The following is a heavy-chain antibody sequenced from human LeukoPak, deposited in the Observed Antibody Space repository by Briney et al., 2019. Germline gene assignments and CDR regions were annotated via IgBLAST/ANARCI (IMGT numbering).Heavy chain of an antibody. V-gene: IGHV4-4*02. CDR1: GGSITSTYW. D-gene: IGHD3-22*01. J-gene: IGHJ4*02. Sequence: SETLSLTCAVSGGSITSTYWWSWVRQPPGKGLEWIGEVYHSGSTNYNPSLKSRVTISVDTSKNQFSLKLNSVTAADTAVYYCARKRYDDPYFFDYWGQGTLVTVSS. CDR3: ARKRYDDPYFFDY. CDR2: VYHSGST.